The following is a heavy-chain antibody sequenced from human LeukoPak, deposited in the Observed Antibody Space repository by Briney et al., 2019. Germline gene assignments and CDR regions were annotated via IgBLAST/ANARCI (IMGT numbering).Heavy chain of an antibody. J-gene: IGHJ4*02. CDR1: GFTFSSYA. Sequence: GGSLRLSCAASGFTFSSYAMHWVRQPPGKGLEWVSSISTSGSSTFYADSMKGRFTTSRDNAKSSLCLQMSSLRAEDTAVYYCAREPGNNGDLAYWGQGTLVTVSS. CDR2: ISTSGSST. V-gene: IGHV3-21*01. CDR3: AREPGNNGDLAY. D-gene: IGHD4-17*01.